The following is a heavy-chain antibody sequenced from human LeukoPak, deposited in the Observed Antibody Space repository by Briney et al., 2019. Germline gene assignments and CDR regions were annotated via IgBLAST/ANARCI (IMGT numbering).Heavy chain of an antibody. CDR2: INHSEST. Sequence: SETLSLTCAVYGGSFSTYYWSWIRQPPGKGLEWIGEINHSESTNYNPSLKSRVTISVDTSKNQFSLKLSSVTAADTAVYFCARSPTNSIGAMVRGGSLFDPWGQGTLVTVSS. CDR3: ARSPTNSIGAMVRGGSLFDP. CDR1: GGSFSTYY. J-gene: IGHJ5*02. D-gene: IGHD3-10*01. V-gene: IGHV4-34*01.